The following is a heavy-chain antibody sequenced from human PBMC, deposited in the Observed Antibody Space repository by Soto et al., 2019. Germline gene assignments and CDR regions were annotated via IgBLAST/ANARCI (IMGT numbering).Heavy chain of an antibody. CDR2: ISYDGSNK. CDR3: AKDHSSGSFDY. D-gene: IGHD3-22*01. Sequence: GGSLRLSCAASGFTFSSYGMHWVRQAPGKGLEWVAVISYDGSNKYYADSVKGRFTISRDNSKNTLYLQMNSLRAEDTAVYYCAKDHSSGSFDYWGQGTLVTVSS. V-gene: IGHV3-30*18. CDR1: GFTFSSYG. J-gene: IGHJ4*02.